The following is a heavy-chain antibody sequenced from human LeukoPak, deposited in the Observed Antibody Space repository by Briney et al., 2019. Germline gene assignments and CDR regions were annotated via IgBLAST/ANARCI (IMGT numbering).Heavy chain of an antibody. CDR3: ARDRKLANFLDY. V-gene: IGHV1-46*01. Sequence: ASVKASCKASRYTFTNCYIHWVRQAPGQGLEWMGIINPSGGSTRYAQKFQGRVTMTSDTSTSTVYMELSSLRSEDTAVYYCARDRKLANFLDYWGQGTLVTVSS. D-gene: IGHD1-14*01. CDR1: RYTFTNCY. CDR2: INPSGGST. J-gene: IGHJ4*02.